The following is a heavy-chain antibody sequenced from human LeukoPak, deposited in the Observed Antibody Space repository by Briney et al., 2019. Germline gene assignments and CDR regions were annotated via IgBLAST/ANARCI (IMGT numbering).Heavy chain of an antibody. CDR1: GFSFTTYS. V-gene: IGHV3-21*01. J-gene: IGHJ4*02. Sequence: GGSLGLSCAASGFSFTTYSMNWVRQAPGKGLEWVSSISSSNSFIYYADSVKGRFTISRDNAKNSLYLQMNSLRAEDTAVYYCARDKFPPGLLWFGEPQDYWGQGTLVTVSS. CDR3: ARDKFPPGLLWFGEPQDY. CDR2: ISSSNSFI. D-gene: IGHD3-10*01.